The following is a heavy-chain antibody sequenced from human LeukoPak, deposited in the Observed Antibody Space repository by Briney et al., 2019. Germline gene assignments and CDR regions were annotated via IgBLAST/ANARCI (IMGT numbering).Heavy chain of an antibody. CDR1: GGSFSGYY. V-gene: IGHV4-34*01. CDR2: INHSAST. CDR3: ARAEYWSSTSCYAHYYYMDV. D-gene: IGHD2-2*01. J-gene: IGHJ6*03. Sequence: PSETLSLTCAVYGGSFSGYYWSWIRQPPGKGLGWIGEINHSASTNYNPSLKSRITISVDTSKNQFSLKLSSVTAADTAVYYCARAEYWSSTSCYAHYYYMDVWGKGTTVTVSS.